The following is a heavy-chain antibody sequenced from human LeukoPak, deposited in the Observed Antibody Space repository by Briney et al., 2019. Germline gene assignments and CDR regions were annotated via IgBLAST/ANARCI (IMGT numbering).Heavy chain of an antibody. CDR3: ARYGYLDAFDI. CDR2: INPNSGGT. V-gene: IGHV1-2*02. CDR1: GYTFTSYG. D-gene: IGHD5-18*01. J-gene: IGHJ3*02. Sequence: ASVKVSCKASGYTFTSYGISWVRQAPGQGLEWMGWINPNSGGTNYAQKFQGRVTMTRDTSISTAYMELSRLRSGDTAVYYCARYGYLDAFDIWGQGTMVTVSS.